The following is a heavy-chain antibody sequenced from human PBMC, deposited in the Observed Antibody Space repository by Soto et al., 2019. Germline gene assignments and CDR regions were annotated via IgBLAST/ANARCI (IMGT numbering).Heavy chain of an antibody. J-gene: IGHJ6*02. V-gene: IGHV3-15*01. CDR3: TTCLEWELARRYYYYGMDV. CDR1: GFTFSSYA. Sequence: GGSLRLSCAASGFTFSSYAMSWVRQAPGKGLEWVGRIKSKTDGGTTDYAAPVKGRFTISRDDSKNTLYLQMNSLKTEDTAVYYCTTCLEWELARRYYYYGMDVWGQGTTVTVSS. CDR2: IKSKTDGGTT. D-gene: IGHD1-26*01.